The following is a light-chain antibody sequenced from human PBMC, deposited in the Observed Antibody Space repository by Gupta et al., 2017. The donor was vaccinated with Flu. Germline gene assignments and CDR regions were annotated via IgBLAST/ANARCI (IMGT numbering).Light chain of an antibody. CDR1: QSVISSY. CDR3: QQSGSSIL. J-gene: IGKJ4*01. Sequence: EIVLTQSPGTLSLSPGERATLSCRASQSVISSYLAWYQQKPGQAPRLLIYGASSRANGIPDRFSGYGSGTDFTLTSSSREPEDFAVYFWQQSGSSILFRAGTKVEIK. V-gene: IGKV3-20*01. CDR2: GAS.